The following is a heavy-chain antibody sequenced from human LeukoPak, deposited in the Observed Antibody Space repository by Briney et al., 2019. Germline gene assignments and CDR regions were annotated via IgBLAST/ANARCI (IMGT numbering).Heavy chain of an antibody. V-gene: IGHV4-34*01. Sequence: PSETLSLTCAVNGDSFRGYHWSWIRQPPGKGLEWIGEINHSGSTNYNPSLKSRVTISVDTSKNQFSLKLSSVTAADTAVYYCGVVLRYCRGGSCYSFDYWGQGTLVTVSS. CDR3: GVVLRYCRGGSCYSFDY. D-gene: IGHD2-15*01. CDR1: GDSFRGYH. J-gene: IGHJ4*02. CDR2: INHSGST.